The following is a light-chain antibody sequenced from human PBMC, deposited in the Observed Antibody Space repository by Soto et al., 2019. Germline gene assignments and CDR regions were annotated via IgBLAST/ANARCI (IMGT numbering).Light chain of an antibody. V-gene: IGKV3-20*01. CDR1: QTIKSSS. Sequence: EIVLTQSPCTLSLYPRERATLSCMASQTIKSSSLAWYQQRPGQAPSLLIYGASSRATGIPDKFSGSGSGTDFTLTISRLEPEDFAVYYCQQDYKLPLTFGGGTKVDI. CDR2: GAS. CDR3: QQDYKLPLT. J-gene: IGKJ4*01.